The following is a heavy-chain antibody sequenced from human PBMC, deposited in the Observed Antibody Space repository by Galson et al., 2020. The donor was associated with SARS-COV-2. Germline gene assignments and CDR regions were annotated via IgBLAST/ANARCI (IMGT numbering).Heavy chain of an antibody. Sequence: GGSLRLSCAASGFTFSDYYMSWIRQAPGQGLEWLSHIGGSGGDINYADSVKGRFTISRDNAKNSLYLQMNSLTADDAAVYFCARDITAPGSTEYFHHWGQGTLVTVSS. V-gene: IGHV3-11*06. CDR2: IGGSGGDI. CDR3: ARDITAPGSTEYFHH. D-gene: IGHD1-20*01. J-gene: IGHJ1*01. CDR1: GFTFSDYY.